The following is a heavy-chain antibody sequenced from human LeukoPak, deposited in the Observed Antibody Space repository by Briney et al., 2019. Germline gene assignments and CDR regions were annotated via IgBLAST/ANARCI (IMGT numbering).Heavy chain of an antibody. Sequence: SETLSLTCAVSGGSISSYYWSWIRQPPGKGLEWIGYIYYSGSTNYNLSLKSRVTISVDTSKNQFSLKLSSVTAADTAVYYCARAYSSGWIRPDFDYWGQGTLVTVSS. J-gene: IGHJ4*02. D-gene: IGHD6-19*01. CDR1: GGSISSYY. CDR3: ARAYSSGWIRPDFDY. CDR2: IYYSGST. V-gene: IGHV4-59*08.